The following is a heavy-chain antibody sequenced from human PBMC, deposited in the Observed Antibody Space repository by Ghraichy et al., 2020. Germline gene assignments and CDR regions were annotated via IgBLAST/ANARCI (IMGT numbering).Heavy chain of an antibody. CDR2: IDPDSGVT. D-gene: IGHD4-17*01. V-gene: IGHV1-2*02. CDR3: MREDGHTGNFDL. CDR1: GYIFTDYF. Sequence: ASVKVSCKASGYIFTDYFIHWLRQAPGQGPEWMGWIDPDSGVTRYAQTFQGRVTMTRDTSITTAYMDLSSLRSDDTAVYYCMREDGHTGNFDLWGRGTLVTVSS. J-gene: IGHJ2*01.